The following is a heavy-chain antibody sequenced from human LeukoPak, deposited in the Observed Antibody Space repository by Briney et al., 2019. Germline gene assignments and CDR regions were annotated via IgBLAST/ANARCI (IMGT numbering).Heavy chain of an antibody. CDR2: ISSSSSYI. CDR1: GFSFSSYS. J-gene: IGHJ4*02. D-gene: IGHD3-3*01. Sequence: GGSLSLSCAASGFSFSSYSMNGVRQAPGKGLEGVSSISSSSSYIYYADSVKGRFTISRDNAKNSLYLQMNSLRAEDTAVYYCAREPFWSGYYSNVHFDYWGQGTLVTVSS. CDR3: AREPFWSGYYSNVHFDY. V-gene: IGHV3-21*01.